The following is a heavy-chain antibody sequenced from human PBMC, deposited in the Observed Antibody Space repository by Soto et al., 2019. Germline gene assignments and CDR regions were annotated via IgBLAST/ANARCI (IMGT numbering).Heavy chain of an antibody. D-gene: IGHD2-2*01. J-gene: IGHJ6*02. CDR2: ISGSGGST. CDR3: AKSTKKPGYYYYYGMDV. Sequence: PGGSLRLSCAASGFTFSSYAMSWVRQAPGKGLEWVSAISGSGGSTYYADSVKGRFTISRDNSKNTLYLQMNSLRAEDTAVYYCAKSTKKPGYYYYYGMDVWGQGTTVTVSS. V-gene: IGHV3-23*01. CDR1: GFTFSSYA.